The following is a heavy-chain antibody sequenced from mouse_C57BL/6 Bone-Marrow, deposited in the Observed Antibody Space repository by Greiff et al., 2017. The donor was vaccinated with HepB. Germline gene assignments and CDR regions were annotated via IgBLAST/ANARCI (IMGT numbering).Heavy chain of an antibody. J-gene: IGHJ2*01. CDR3: ARREYY. CDR1: GFTFSSYG. CDR2: ISSGGSYT. Sequence: EVKLMESGGDLVKPGGSLKLSCAASGFTFSSYGMSWVRQTPDKRLEWVATISSGGSYTYYPDSVKGRCTISRDNAKNTLYLQMSSLKSEDTAMYYCARREYYWGQGTTLTVSS. V-gene: IGHV5-6*02.